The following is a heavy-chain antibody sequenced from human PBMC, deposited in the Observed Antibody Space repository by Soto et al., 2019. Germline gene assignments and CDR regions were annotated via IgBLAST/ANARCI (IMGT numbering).Heavy chain of an antibody. CDR1: SGSITSGSHY. CDR2: IYYSGGT. J-gene: IGHJ6*02. CDR3: ARAGTGTYSYYNYNGMDV. Sequence: QLHLQESGPGLVKPSETLSLTCTVSSGSITSGSHYWGWIRQPPGKGLEWIGSIYYSGGTFYNPSLKSRVTIPVDMSKNQFSLKRSSVTAADTAVYYCARAGTGTYSYYNYNGMDVWGQGTTVNVFS. D-gene: IGHD1-7*01. V-gene: IGHV4-39*01.